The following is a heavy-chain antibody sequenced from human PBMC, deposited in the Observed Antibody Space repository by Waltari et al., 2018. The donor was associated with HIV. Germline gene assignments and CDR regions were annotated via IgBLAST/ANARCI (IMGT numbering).Heavy chain of an antibody. CDR3: ARDRVRFLEWLLRYGMDV. D-gene: IGHD3-3*01. CDR2: ISIGSSYI. J-gene: IGHJ6*02. V-gene: IGHV3-21*01. CDR1: GFTFSSYS. Sequence: EVQLVESGGGLVKPGGSLRLSCAASGFTFSSYSMNWVRQAPGKGLEWVSSISIGSSYIYYADSVKGRFTISRDNARNSLYLQMNSLRAEDTAVYYCARDRVRFLEWLLRYGMDVWGQGTTVTVSS.